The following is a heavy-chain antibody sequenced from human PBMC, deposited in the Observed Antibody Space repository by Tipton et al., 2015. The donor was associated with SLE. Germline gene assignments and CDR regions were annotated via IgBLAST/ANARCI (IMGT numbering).Heavy chain of an antibody. D-gene: IGHD3-16*01. V-gene: IGHV3-13*01. J-gene: IGHJ3*01. CDR3: ARGGSDAFVF. CDR1: GFTFSSYD. Sequence: SLRLSCAASGFTFSSYDMHWVRQATGKGLEWVSAIGTAGDTYYPGSVKGRFTISRENAKHSLYLQMTNLRAGDTAVYYCARGGSDAFVFWGQGTRVTVSS. CDR2: IGTAGDT.